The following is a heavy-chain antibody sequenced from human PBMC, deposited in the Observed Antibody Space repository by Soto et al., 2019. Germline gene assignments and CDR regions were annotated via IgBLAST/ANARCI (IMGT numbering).Heavy chain of an antibody. CDR1: GYTFATYG. CDR3: ARGPSIDY. Sequence: GASVKVSCKAFGYTFATYGIIWVRQAPGQGLEWMGWVSGFSGNIQYTQKFQGRVTMTADTSAATSYMELRSLTSDDTAVYYCARGPSIDYWGQGTLVTVSS. CDR2: VSGFSGNI. V-gene: IGHV1-18*04. J-gene: IGHJ4*02.